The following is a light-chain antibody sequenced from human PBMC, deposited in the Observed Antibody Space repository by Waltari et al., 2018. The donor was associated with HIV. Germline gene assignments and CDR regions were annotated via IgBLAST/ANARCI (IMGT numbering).Light chain of an antibody. J-gene: IGKJ5*01. CDR3: QQYYSTPIT. Sequence: DIVMTQSPDSLDVSLGERDTINCKSRQSVLYSSNNKNYLAWYQQKPGQPPKLLIYWASTRESGVPDRFSGSGSGTDFTLTISSLQAEDVAVYYCQQYYSTPITFGQGTRLEIK. CDR1: QSVLYSSNNKNY. CDR2: WAS. V-gene: IGKV4-1*01.